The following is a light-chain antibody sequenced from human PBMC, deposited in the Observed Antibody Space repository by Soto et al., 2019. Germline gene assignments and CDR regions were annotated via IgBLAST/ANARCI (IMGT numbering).Light chain of an antibody. CDR1: HSLMDSDDGDIY. V-gene: IGKV1-39*01. J-gene: IGKJ3*01. Sequence: MTQTPLSLPVPPGEPASISCRSSHSLMDSDDGDIYLDWYQQKPGRAPNLLIYAASSLQRGAPSRFSGSGSGTDFTLTISSLQPDDFATYYCQQTYSPPFTFGPGTKVDIK. CDR3: QQTYSPPFT. CDR2: AAS.